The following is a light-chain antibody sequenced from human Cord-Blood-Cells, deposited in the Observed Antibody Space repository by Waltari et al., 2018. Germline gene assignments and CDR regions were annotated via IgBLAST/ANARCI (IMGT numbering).Light chain of an antibody. CDR3: QVWDSSTFV. CDR2: RDS. CDR1: NIGSKN. V-gene: IGLV3-9*01. Sequence: SYELTQPLSVSVALGQTARITCGGNNIGSKNVHGYQKKPGQAPVLVIYRDSNRPSVIPERFSGSNACNTATRTISRAQAGDEADYYCQVWDSSTFVFGTGTKVTVL. J-gene: IGLJ1*01.